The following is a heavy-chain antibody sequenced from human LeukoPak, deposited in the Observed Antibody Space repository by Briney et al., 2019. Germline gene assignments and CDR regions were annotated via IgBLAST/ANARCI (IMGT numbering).Heavy chain of an antibody. CDR3: ARDFYYDYVWGSSRYYYGMDV. J-gene: IGHJ6*02. D-gene: IGHD3-16*02. V-gene: IGHV4-31*03. Sequence: PSETLSLTCTVSGDSISSGDYYWNWFRQHPGKGLEWIGYIFYSESTFYNPSLKSRVTISVDTSKNQFSLKLSSVTAADTAVYYCARDFYYDYVWGSSRYYYGMDVWGQGTTVTVSS. CDR1: GDSISSGDYY. CDR2: IFYSEST.